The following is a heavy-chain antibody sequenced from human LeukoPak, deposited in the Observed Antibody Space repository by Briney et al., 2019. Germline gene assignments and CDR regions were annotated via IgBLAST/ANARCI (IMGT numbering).Heavy chain of an antibody. V-gene: IGHV3-30*18. Sequence: QPGRSLRLSCAASGFTFSSHGMHWVRQAPGKGLEWVAVISYDGSNKYYADSVKGRFTISRDNSKNTLYVQMKSLRAEDTAVYYCAKDFVVVPGNVNYFDYWGQGTLVTVSS. D-gene: IGHD2-21*02. CDR1: GFTFSSHG. CDR2: ISYDGSNK. J-gene: IGHJ4*02. CDR3: AKDFVVVPGNVNYFDY.